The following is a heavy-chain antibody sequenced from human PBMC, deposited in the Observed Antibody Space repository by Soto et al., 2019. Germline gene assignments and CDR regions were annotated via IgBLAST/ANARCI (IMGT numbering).Heavy chain of an antibody. Sequence: GGSLSLSCAASGFDFSVYGMHWVRQAPGKGLEWVAVMSYDGSKKYYADSVKGRFTISRDNSKNTLYLQVCSLSGEDTAVYYCVKERDGTTPFDYWGQGTLVTVSS. D-gene: IGHD1-1*01. V-gene: IGHV3-30*18. CDR2: MSYDGSKK. CDR3: VKERDGTTPFDY. J-gene: IGHJ4*02. CDR1: GFDFSVYG.